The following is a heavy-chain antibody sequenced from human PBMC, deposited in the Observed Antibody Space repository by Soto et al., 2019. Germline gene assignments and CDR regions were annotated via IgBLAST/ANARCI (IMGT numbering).Heavy chain of an antibody. CDR3: AKLSYTSSWPDY. CDR2: NSGNGGST. Sequence: HPGGSLRLSCAASGFTFSTYVMSWVRQAPGKGLEWVSTNSGNGGSTYYADSVKGRFTISRDNSKSTLYLQMNSLRAEDTAVYYCAKLSYTSSWPDYWGQGTLVTVSS. D-gene: IGHD6-13*01. V-gene: IGHV3-23*01. J-gene: IGHJ4*02. CDR1: GFTFSTYV.